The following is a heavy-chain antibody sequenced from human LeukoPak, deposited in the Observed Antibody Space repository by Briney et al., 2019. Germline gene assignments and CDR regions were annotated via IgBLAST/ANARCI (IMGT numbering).Heavy chain of an antibody. Sequence: ASVKVSCKASGYTFVSYGITWVRQAPGQGLEWMGWISVYNGDTKYAQNLQGRVTLTTDTSTSTAYMELRSLRSDDTAVYYCVRGGGFNSGFEYWGQGTLVIVSS. CDR3: VRGGGFNSGFEY. J-gene: IGHJ4*02. CDR1: GYTFVSYG. D-gene: IGHD3-10*01. V-gene: IGHV1-18*04. CDR2: ISVYNGDT.